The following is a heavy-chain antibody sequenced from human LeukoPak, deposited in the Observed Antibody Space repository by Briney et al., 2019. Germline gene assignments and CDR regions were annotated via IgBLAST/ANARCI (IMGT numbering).Heavy chain of an antibody. D-gene: IGHD6-6*01. Sequence: SETLSLTCTVSGGSITTHYWSWIRQPPGKGLEWIGYIYYSGDTNYNPSLKSRVTISVDTPKNQFSLKLNSVTAADMAVYYRARPYSSSARGTFDIWGQGTMVTVSS. CDR3: ARPYSSSARGTFDI. V-gene: IGHV4-59*11. CDR2: IYYSGDT. CDR1: GGSITTHY. J-gene: IGHJ3*02.